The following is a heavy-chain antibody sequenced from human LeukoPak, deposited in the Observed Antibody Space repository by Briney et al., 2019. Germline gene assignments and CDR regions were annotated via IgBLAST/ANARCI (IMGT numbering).Heavy chain of an antibody. Sequence: ASVKVSCKASGYTFTGYYMHWVRQAPGQGLEWMGWINPNSGGTNYAQKFQGRVTMTRDTSISTAYMELSRLRSDDTAVYYCARHRGLSSVDAFDIWGQGTMVTVSS. CDR2: INPNSGGT. V-gene: IGHV1-2*02. J-gene: IGHJ3*02. CDR3: ARHRGLSSVDAFDI. D-gene: IGHD3-22*01. CDR1: GYTFTGYY.